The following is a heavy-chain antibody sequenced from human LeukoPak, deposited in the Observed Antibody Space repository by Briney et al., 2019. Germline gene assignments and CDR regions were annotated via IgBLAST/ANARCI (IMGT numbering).Heavy chain of an antibody. V-gene: IGHV1-18*01. CDR2: ISGYNDNT. CDR1: RYTFTNYG. CDR3: ARNYYANSGYYYFDY. Sequence: ASVKVSCKASRYTFTNYGSSWVRQAPGQGLEWMGWISGYNDNTEYAQKPHGRVTMTTDTSMSTAYMELRSLRSDDTAVYYCARNYYANSGYYYFDYWGQGTLVTVSS. D-gene: IGHD3-22*01. J-gene: IGHJ4*02.